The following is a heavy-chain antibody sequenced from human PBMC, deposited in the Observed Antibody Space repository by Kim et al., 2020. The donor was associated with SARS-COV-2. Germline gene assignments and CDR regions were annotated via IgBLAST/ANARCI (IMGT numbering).Heavy chain of an antibody. CDR3: ARDGSPRFGELLEFDY. Sequence: ASVKVSCKASGYTFTGYYMHWVRQAPGQGLEWMGWINPNSGGTNYAQKFQGWVTMTRDTSISTAYMELSRLRSDDTAVYYCARDGSPRFGELLEFDYWGQGTLVTVSS. J-gene: IGHJ4*02. D-gene: IGHD3-10*01. CDR2: INPNSGGT. V-gene: IGHV1-2*04. CDR1: GYTFTGYY.